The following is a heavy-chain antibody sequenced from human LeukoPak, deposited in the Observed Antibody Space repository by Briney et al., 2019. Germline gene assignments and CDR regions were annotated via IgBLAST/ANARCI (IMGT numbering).Heavy chain of an antibody. CDR3: AKVCTSCYAGDY. CDR2: ISGSGGGT. Sequence: GGSLRLSCAASGFTFSSYAMSWVRQAPGKGLEWVSAISGSGGGTYYADSVKGRFTISRDNSKNTLYLQMNSLRAEDTAVYYCAKVCTSCYAGDYWGQGTLVTVSS. J-gene: IGHJ4*02. V-gene: IGHV3-23*01. D-gene: IGHD2-2*01. CDR1: GFTFSSYA.